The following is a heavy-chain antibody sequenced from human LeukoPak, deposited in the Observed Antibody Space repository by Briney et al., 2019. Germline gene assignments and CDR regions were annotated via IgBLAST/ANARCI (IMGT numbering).Heavy chain of an antibody. V-gene: IGHV3-33*01. CDR2: IWFDRSTE. J-gene: IGHJ3*02. D-gene: IGHD4-23*01. CDR1: GFSLIPHS. CDR3: AREGASGGGTFNDAFDI. Sequence: PGGSVRLLYAAAGFSLIPHSVDWVRQAPGKWLEWLAVIWFDRSTEYFADSVKARFNITRDDSKNWVNLEMNSLRADDTAVYYCAREGASGGGTFNDAFDIWGQGTMVIVSS.